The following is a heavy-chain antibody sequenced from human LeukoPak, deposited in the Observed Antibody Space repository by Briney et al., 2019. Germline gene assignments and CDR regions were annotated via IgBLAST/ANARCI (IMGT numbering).Heavy chain of an antibody. CDR3: AKDKGALYYYGMDV. Sequence: PGGSLRLSCAASGFTFSDYAMTWVRQASGKGLEWVSLISGDGGSTYYADSVKGRFTISRDNSKNSLYLQMNSLRTEDTALYYCAKDKGALYYYGMDVWGQGTTVTVSS. J-gene: IGHJ6*02. V-gene: IGHV3-43*02. D-gene: IGHD3-16*01. CDR1: GFTFSDYA. CDR2: ISGDGGST.